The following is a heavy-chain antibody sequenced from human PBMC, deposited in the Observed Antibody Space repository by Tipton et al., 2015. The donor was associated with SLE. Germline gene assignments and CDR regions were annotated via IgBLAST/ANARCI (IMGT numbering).Heavy chain of an antibody. J-gene: IGHJ4*02. D-gene: IGHD3-3*01. CDR3: AREPPITIFGVVTPPDY. CDR2: ISSNGGST. CDR1: GFTFSSYA. Sequence: SLRLSCAASGFTFSSYAMHWVRQAPGKGLEYVSAISSNGGSTYYADSVKGRFTISRDNSKNTLYLQMGSLRAEDMAVYYCAREPPITIFGVVTPPDYWGQGTLVTVSS. V-gene: IGHV3-64*02.